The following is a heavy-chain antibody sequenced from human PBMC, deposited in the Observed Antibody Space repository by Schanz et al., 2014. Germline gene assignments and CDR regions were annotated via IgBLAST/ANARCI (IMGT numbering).Heavy chain of an antibody. CDR3: ARDPNSVNELDY. V-gene: IGHV3-7*03. CDR1: GFIFSNHG. Sequence: AELVESGGGVVQPGGSLRLSCEASGFIFSNHGMNWVRQAPGKGLEWVANIKGDSSVKAYVDSVRGRFTLSRDNVKNSVYLQMNSLRVEDTAVYYCARDPNSVNELDYWGQGTLVTVSS. D-gene: IGHD5-12*01. J-gene: IGHJ4*02. CDR2: IKGDSSVK.